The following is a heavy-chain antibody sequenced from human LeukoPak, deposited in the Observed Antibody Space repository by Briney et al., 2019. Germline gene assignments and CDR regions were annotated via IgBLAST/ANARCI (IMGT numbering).Heavy chain of an antibody. V-gene: IGHV3-53*01. CDR1: GFTVSSNY. J-gene: IGHJ5*02. D-gene: IGHD3-3*01. CDR3: VREKRFLEWS. Sequence: GGSLRLSCAASGFTVSSNYMSWVRQAPGKGLEWVSVVYNVGTTYYADSVKGRFTTSRDNSKNTLYLQMNSLRVEDTAVYYCVREKRFLEWSWGQGTLVTVSS. CDR2: VYNVGTT.